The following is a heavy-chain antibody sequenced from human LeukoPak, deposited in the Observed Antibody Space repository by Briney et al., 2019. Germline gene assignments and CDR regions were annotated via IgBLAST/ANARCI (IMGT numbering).Heavy chain of an antibody. Sequence: SETLSLTCTVSGGSISSYYWGWIRQPPGKGLEWIGSIYYSGSTYYNPSLKSRVAISVDTSKNQLSLKLSSVTAADTAVYYCARGGEWFDPWGQGILVTVSS. CDR2: IYYSGST. CDR1: GGSISSYY. D-gene: IGHD3-16*01. V-gene: IGHV4-39*07. CDR3: ARGGEWFDP. J-gene: IGHJ5*02.